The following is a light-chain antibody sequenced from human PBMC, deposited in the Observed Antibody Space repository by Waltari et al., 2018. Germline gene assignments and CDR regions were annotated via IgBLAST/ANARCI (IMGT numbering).Light chain of an antibody. CDR3: QQLNTYPLT. CDR1: QSINSW. J-gene: IGKJ4*01. V-gene: IGKV1-5*03. Sequence: DIQMTQFPSTLSASVGDRLTITCRASQSINSWLAWSQQKPGKAPKHLIYKASSLASGVPSRFSGSGSGTEFTLTINSLQPEDFATYSCQQLNTYPLTFGGGTKVEIK. CDR2: KAS.